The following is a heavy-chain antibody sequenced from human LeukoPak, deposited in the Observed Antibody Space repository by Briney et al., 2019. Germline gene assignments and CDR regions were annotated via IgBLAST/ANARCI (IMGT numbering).Heavy chain of an antibody. V-gene: IGHV1-2*02. CDR3: ARGVVAATFYYYVDV. CDR2: INPTSGAT. J-gene: IGHJ6*03. CDR1: GYTFTVYY. Sequence: ASVKVSCKPSGYTFTVYYIHWVRQAPRQGLEWMGWINPTSGATNYAQKFQGRVTMTRDTSISTAYMELNSLRSDDTAVYYCARGVVAATFYYYVDVWGKGTTVTVSS. D-gene: IGHD2-15*01.